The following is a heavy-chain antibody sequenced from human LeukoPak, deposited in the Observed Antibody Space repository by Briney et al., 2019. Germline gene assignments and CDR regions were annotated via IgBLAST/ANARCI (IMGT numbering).Heavy chain of an antibody. Sequence: GASVKVSCKASGGTFSSYALSWVRQAPGQGLEWMGIINPSGGSTSYAQKFQGRVTMTRDTSTSTVYMELSSLRSEDTAVYYCASGEYRHFDYWGQGTLVTVSS. D-gene: IGHD3-10*01. CDR2: INPSGGST. CDR1: GGTFSSYA. V-gene: IGHV1-46*01. J-gene: IGHJ4*02. CDR3: ASGEYRHFDY.